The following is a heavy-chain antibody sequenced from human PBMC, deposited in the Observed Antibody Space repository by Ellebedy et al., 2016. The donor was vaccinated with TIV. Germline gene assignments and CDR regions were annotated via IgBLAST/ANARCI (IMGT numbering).Heavy chain of an antibody. D-gene: IGHD2-8*01. CDR3: ARPGKPYAIDY. V-gene: IGHV3-7*03. Sequence: GESLKISCVGSGFTFSSYWMSWVRQAPGKGLEWVANIKYDGSEHYYVDSVKGRFTISRDNAKNSLYLQMSSLRAEDTAVYYCARPGKPYAIDYWGQGILVTVSS. CDR1: GFTFSSYW. CDR2: IKYDGSEH. J-gene: IGHJ4*02.